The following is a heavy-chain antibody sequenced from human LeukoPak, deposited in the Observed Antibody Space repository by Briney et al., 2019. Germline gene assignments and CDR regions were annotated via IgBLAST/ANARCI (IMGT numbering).Heavy chain of an antibody. J-gene: IGHJ4*02. CDR3: TTHETGSGSFSDDY. CDR2: IKSKTDGGTT. CDR1: GFTFSNAW. Sequence: GGSLRLSCAASGFTFSNAWMSWVRQAPGKGLEWVGRIKSKTDGGTTDYAAPVKGRFTISRDDSKNTLYLQMNSLKTEDTAVYYCTTHETGSGSFSDDYWGQGTLVTVSS. D-gene: IGHD3-10*01. V-gene: IGHV3-15*01.